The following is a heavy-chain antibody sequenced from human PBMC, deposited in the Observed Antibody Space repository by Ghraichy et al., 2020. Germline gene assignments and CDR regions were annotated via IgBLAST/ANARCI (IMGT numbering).Heavy chain of an antibody. Sequence: SQTLSLTCTVSGGSISSSSYYWGWIRQPPGKGLEWIGSIYYSGSTYYNPSLKSRVTISVDTSKNQFSLKLSSVTAADTAVYYCARQNVGLEEQLVFFDYWGQGTLVTVSS. J-gene: IGHJ4*02. CDR1: GGSISSSSYY. CDR2: IYYSGST. D-gene: IGHD6-6*01. V-gene: IGHV4-39*01. CDR3: ARQNVGLEEQLVFFDY.